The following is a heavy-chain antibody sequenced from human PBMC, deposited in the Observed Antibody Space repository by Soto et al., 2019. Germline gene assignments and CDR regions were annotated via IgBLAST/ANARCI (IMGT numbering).Heavy chain of an antibody. CDR2: IYYSGST. Sequence: SETLSLTCTVSGGSIRTYYWSWIRQPPGKGLEWIGYIYYSGSTNYNPSLKSRVTISEDASKNQFSLKLSSVTAADTAVYYCARGKFPFTFDYWGQGTLVNVSS. D-gene: IGHD3-10*01. J-gene: IGHJ4*02. V-gene: IGHV4-59*01. CDR1: GGSIRTYY. CDR3: ARGKFPFTFDY.